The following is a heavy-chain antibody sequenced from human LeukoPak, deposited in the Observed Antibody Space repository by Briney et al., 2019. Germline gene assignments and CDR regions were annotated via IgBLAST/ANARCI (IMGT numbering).Heavy chain of an antibody. J-gene: IGHJ2*01. CDR2: ISSSGGST. D-gene: IGHD4-23*01. V-gene: IGHV3-23*01. CDR3: AKDNGGNSGWYFDL. Sequence: GGSLRLSCAASGFSVSSTYMSWVRQAPVKGLEWVSGISSSGGSTYDADSVKGRFTISRDNSKNTLYLQMNSLRAEDTAVYYCAKDNGGNSGWYFDLWGRGTLVTVSS. CDR1: GFSVSSTY.